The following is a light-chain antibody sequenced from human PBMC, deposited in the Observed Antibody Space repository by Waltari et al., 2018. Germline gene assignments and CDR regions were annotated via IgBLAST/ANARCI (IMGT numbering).Light chain of an antibody. CDR3: QQSFSSPLT. Sequence: DINMTQSPSSLSASAGDRVTITCRASQFINRYLNWYQQKPGRAPKLVIYAASTLQVGVPSRFHGSGFGTEFTLTINNLQPDDFATYYCQQSFSSPLTFGGGA. V-gene: IGKV1-39*01. CDR1: QFINRY. J-gene: IGKJ4*01. CDR2: AAS.